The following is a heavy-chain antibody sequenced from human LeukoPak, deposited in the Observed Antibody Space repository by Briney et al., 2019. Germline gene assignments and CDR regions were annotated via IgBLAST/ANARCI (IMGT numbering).Heavy chain of an antibody. CDR2: ISSSSSYI. D-gene: IGHD1-26*01. CDR1: GFTFSSYS. CDR3: ATPRGGATAPRFDY. J-gene: IGHJ4*02. V-gene: IGHV3-21*01. Sequence: GGSLRLSCAASGFTFSSYSMNWVRQAPGKGLEWVSSISSSSSYIYYADSVKGRFTISRDDAKNSLYLQMNSLRAEDTAVYYCATPRGGATAPRFDYWGQGTLVTVSS.